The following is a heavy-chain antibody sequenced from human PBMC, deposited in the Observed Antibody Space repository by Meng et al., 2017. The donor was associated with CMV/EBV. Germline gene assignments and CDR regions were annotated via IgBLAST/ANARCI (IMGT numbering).Heavy chain of an antibody. CDR1: GGTFSSYA. CDR2: IIPIFGTA. J-gene: IGHJ6*02. Sequence: SVKVSCKASGGTFSSYAISWVRQAPGQGLERMGGIIPIFGTANYAQKFQGRVTITTDESTSTAYMELSSLRSEDTAVYYCARGIVVVPAALSYYYYYGMDVWGQGTTVTVSS. V-gene: IGHV1-69*05. CDR3: ARGIVVVPAALSYYYYYGMDV. D-gene: IGHD2-2*01.